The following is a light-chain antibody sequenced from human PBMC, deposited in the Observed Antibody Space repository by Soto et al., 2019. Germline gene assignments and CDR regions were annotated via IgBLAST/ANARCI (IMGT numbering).Light chain of an antibody. V-gene: IGLV1-40*01. CDR1: SSNIGAGYD. CDR3: QSYDSSLSGFYV. CDR2: GNS. J-gene: IGLJ1*01. Sequence: SELTQPASVSGAPGQMVTISCTGSSSNIGAGYDVHWYQQLPGTAPKLLIYGNSNRPSGVPDRFSGSKSGTSASLAITGLQAEDEADYYCQSYDSSLSGFYVFGTGTKVTVL.